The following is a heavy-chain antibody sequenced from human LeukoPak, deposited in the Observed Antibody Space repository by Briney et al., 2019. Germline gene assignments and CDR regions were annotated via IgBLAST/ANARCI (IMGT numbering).Heavy chain of an antibody. CDR3: ARGLGDIVVVTAPGY. D-gene: IGHD2-21*02. Sequence: PGGSLRFSCAASGFTFSTYGMHWVRQAPGKGLEWVAVISYDGAKKYYVDSVKGRFTISRDNAKNSLYLQMNSLRAEDTAVYYCARGLGDIVVVTAPGYWGQGTLVTVSS. CDR1: GFTFSTYG. CDR2: ISYDGAKK. V-gene: IGHV3-30*03. J-gene: IGHJ4*02.